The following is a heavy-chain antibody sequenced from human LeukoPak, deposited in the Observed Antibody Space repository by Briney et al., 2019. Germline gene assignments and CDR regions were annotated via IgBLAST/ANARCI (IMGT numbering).Heavy chain of an antibody. CDR3: ARTGGSFYFYYYMDV. CDR2: IHYTGTT. CDR1: GGSIRSISYN. Sequence: SETLSLTCTVSGGSIRSISYNWGWIRQPPGKGLEWIGSIHYTGTTYYNPSLKSRVTISIDTSKNYFSVRLSSVTAADTALYYCARTGGSFYFYYYMDVWGKGTTVTVSS. J-gene: IGHJ6*03. D-gene: IGHD1-26*01. V-gene: IGHV4-39*07.